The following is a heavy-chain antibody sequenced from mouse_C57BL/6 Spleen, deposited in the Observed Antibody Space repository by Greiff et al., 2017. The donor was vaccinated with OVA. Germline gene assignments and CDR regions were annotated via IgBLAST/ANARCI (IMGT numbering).Heavy chain of an antibody. D-gene: IGHD6-1*01. J-gene: IGHJ4*01. CDR1: GYSITSGYY. CDR3: ARGAEYYAMDY. V-gene: IGHV3-6*01. CDR2: ISYDGSN. Sequence: EVHLVESGPGLVKPSQSLSLTCSVTGYSITSGYYWNWIRQFPGNKLEWMGYISYDGSNNYNPSLKNRISITRDTSKNQFFLKLNSVTTEDTATYYCARGAEYYAMDYWGQGTSVTVSS.